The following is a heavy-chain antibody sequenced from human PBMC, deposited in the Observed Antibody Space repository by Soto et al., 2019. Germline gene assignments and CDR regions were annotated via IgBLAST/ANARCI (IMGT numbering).Heavy chain of an antibody. Sequence: GGSLRLSCAGSGFNFSDYYMVWVRQAPGKGLEWVSSISRSGANIHYADSVKGRFTISRDNARNSLYLQMNSLRAEDTARYFCARGINRSGAYWGQRTQVTVS. CDR3: ARGINRSGAY. CDR1: GFNFSDYY. D-gene: IGHD3-10*01. V-gene: IGHV3-21*04. CDR2: ISRSGANI. J-gene: IGHJ4*02.